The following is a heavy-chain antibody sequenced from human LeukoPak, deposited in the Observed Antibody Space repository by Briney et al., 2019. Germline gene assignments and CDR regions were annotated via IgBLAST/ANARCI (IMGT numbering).Heavy chain of an antibody. CDR1: GFTFSSYS. CDR2: ISYDGTYK. D-gene: IGHD5-24*01. Sequence: PGRSLRLSCAASGFTFSSYSMHWVRQAPGKGLEWVAVISYDGTYKYYADSVKGRFTISRDNSKNTLYLQMNSLRAEDTAVYYCARDQQGDGYNYHYFDYWGQGSLVTVSS. J-gene: IGHJ4*02. CDR3: ARDQQGDGYNYHYFDY. V-gene: IGHV3-30-3*01.